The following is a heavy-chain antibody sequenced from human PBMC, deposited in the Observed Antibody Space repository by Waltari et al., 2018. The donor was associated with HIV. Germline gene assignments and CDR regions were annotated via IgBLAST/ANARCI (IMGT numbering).Heavy chain of an antibody. CDR1: GLPFRNYG. Sequence: QVQLVESGGGVVQPGRSLRLSCAASGLPFRNYGMPWVGQAPGKGLEWVAVISFDGSNQDYADSVRGRFTISRDNSKKKVFLQMNSLRLDDSALYYCATGQQVWETWSQLDYWGQGTLVIVSS. CDR2: ISFDGSNQ. CDR3: ATGQQVWETWSQLDY. D-gene: IGHD1-1*01. J-gene: IGHJ4*02. V-gene: IGHV3-30*03.